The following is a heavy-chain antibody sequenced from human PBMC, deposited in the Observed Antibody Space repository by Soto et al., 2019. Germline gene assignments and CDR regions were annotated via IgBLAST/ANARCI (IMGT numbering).Heavy chain of an antibody. CDR2: IYHSGST. CDR3: ATASTTVTTLDY. Sequence: QLQLQESGSGLVKPSQTLSLTCAVSGGSISSGGYSWSWIRQPPGKGLEWIGYIYHSGSTYYNPSLTRRFPIAVHRSNNQSSLKLSSVTAADTAVYYCATASTTVTTLDYWGQGTLVTVSS. J-gene: IGHJ4*02. D-gene: IGHD4-17*01. CDR1: GGSISSGGYS. V-gene: IGHV4-30-2*01.